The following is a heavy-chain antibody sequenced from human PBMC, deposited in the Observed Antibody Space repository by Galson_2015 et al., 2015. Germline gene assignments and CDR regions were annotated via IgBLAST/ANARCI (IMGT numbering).Heavy chain of an antibody. V-gene: IGHV4-30-4*01. D-gene: IGHD1-7*01. CDR2: IYYSGST. CDR3: ARVVIRITGTHGWYYY. J-gene: IGHJ6*03. Sequence: YWSWTRQPPGKGLEWIGYIYYSGSTYYNPSLKSRVTISVDTSKNQFSLKLSSVTAADTAVYYCARVVIRITGTHGWYYY. CDR1: Y.